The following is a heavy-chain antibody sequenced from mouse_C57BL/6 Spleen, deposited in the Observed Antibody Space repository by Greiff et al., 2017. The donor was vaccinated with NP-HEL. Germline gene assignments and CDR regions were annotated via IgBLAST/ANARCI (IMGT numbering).Heavy chain of an antibody. CDR1: GYAFSSSW. J-gene: IGHJ4*01. CDR2: IYPGDGDT. D-gene: IGHD1-1*01. V-gene: IGHV1-82*01. Sequence: QVQLQQSGPELVKPGASVKISCKASGYAFSSSWMNWVKQRPGKGLEWIGRIYPGDGDTNYNGKFKGKATLTADKSSSTAYMQLSSLTSEDSAVYFCAREVDYYGSSHYYAMDYWGQGTSVTVSS. CDR3: AREVDYYGSSHYYAMDY.